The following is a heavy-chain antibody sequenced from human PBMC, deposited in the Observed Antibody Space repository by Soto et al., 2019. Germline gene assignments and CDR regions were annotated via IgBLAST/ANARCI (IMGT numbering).Heavy chain of an antibody. V-gene: IGHV1-69*02. CDR2: TIPILGIT. J-gene: IGHJ6*02. CDR3: GISRYDSNFYFYGTDV. CDR1: GGTFSSHT. D-gene: IGHD3-22*01. Sequence: QVQLVQSGAEVKKPGSSLKVSCKASGGTFSSHTISWVRLAPGQGLEWMGRTIPILGITNYAQNFQGRVTLTADKSTGTASMELSSLRSEDSAVYYCGISRYDSNFYFYGTDVWGQETTVTVSS.